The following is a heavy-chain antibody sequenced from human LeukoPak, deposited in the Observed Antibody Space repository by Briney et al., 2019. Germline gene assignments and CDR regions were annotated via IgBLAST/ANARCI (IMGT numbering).Heavy chain of an antibody. Sequence: ASVKVSCKASGYSSTDYYIYWVRQAPAQGMEWMGWIKPNSGNTNYVQKFEGRVTMTRDTSISTAYMELRSQRSDDTAVYYCATKKYSGSFFAFWGQGTLVTVSS. J-gene: IGHJ4*02. CDR1: GYSSTDYY. CDR3: ATKKYSGSFFAF. D-gene: IGHD1-26*01. V-gene: IGHV1-2*02. CDR2: IKPNSGNT.